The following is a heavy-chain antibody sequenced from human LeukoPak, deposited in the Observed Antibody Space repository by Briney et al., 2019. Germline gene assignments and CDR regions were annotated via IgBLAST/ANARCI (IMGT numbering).Heavy chain of an antibody. CDR1: GFTFSSYG. CDR2: IHYDGSNK. CDR3: AKESNYDFWMGVDY. Sequence: PGGSLRLSCAASGFTFSSYGMHWVRQAPGKGLEWVAFIHYDGSNKYYADSVKGRFTISRDNSRNTLYLQMNSLRAEDTAVYYCAKESNYDFWMGVDYWGQRTLVTVSS. J-gene: IGHJ4*02. D-gene: IGHD3-3*01. V-gene: IGHV3-30*02.